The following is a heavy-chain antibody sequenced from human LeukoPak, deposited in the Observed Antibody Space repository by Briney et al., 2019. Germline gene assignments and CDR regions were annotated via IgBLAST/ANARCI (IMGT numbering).Heavy chain of an antibody. CDR2: IIPIFGTA. V-gene: IGHV1-69*06. CDR3: ARASFYNSGRIFDS. Sequence: EASVKVSCKASGGTFSSYAISWVRQAPGQGLEWMGGIIPIFGTANYAQKFQGRVTITADKSTSTAYMELSSLRAEDTAIYYCARASFYNSGRIFDSWGQGILVTVSS. CDR1: GGTFSSYA. D-gene: IGHD2/OR15-2a*01. J-gene: IGHJ4*02.